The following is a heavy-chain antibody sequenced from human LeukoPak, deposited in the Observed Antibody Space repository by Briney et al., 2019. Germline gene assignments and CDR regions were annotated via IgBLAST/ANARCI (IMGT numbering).Heavy chain of an antibody. J-gene: IGHJ4*02. Sequence: GGSLRLSCVASGFTFSSYWMSWVRQAPGKGLEWVANIKQDGSEKYYVDSVRGRFTISRDNVKNSLYLQMNSLRAEDTAVYYCARGEKFYYDSSGYPGDYWGQGTLVTVSS. CDR2: IKQDGSEK. D-gene: IGHD3-22*01. CDR1: GFTFSSYW. V-gene: IGHV3-7*01. CDR3: ARGEKFYYDSSGYPGDY.